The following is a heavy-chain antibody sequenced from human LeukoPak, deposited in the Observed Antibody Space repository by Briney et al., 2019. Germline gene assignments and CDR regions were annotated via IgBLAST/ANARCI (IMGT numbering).Heavy chain of an antibody. V-gene: IGHV3-21*01. Sequence: GGSLRLSCAASGFTFSSYSMNWVRQAPGKGLEWVSSISSSSYIYYADSVKGRFTISRDNAKNSLYLQMNSLRAEDTAVYYCARDIYDFWSGYYSGFGYWGQGTLVTVSS. J-gene: IGHJ4*02. CDR2: ISSSSYI. CDR1: GFTFSSYS. D-gene: IGHD3-3*01. CDR3: ARDIYDFWSGYYSGFGY.